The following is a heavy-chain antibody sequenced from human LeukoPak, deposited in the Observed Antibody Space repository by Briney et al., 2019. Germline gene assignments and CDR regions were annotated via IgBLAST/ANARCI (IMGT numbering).Heavy chain of an antibody. CDR1: GFTFISYV. D-gene: IGHD3-22*01. V-gene: IGHV3-33*06. Sequence: GGSLRPSCAASGFTFISYVVHWGRQAPGKGLEWVAVIWYDGSNKYYADSVKGRFTISIDNSKNTLHLQMNSLRAEDTAVYYCAKEASITMIVVDSSLGYWGQGTTVTVSS. CDR3: AKEASITMIVVDSSLGY. J-gene: IGHJ4*01. CDR2: IWYDGSNK.